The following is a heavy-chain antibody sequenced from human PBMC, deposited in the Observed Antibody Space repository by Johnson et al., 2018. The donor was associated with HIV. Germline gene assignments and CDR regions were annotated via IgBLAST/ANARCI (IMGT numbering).Heavy chain of an antibody. V-gene: IGHV3-9*01. D-gene: IGHD6-6*01. J-gene: IGHJ3*02. Sequence: VQLVESGGGLVQPGGSLRLSCAASGFTFSSYWMHWVRQAPGKGLEWVSGTSWYSGSIGYADSVKGRFTISRDNAKNSLYLQMNSLTAEDTAWYYCAKDMRIAARPAVGAFDIWGQGTMVTVSS. CDR3: AKDMRIAARPAVGAFDI. CDR2: TSWYSGSI. CDR1: GFTFSSYW.